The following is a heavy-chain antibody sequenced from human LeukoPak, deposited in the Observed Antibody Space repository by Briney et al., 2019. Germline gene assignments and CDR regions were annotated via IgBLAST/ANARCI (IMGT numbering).Heavy chain of an antibody. CDR2: IYHSGST. Sequence: SETLSLTCAVSGGSISRSNWWSWIRQPPGKGLEGIGEIYHSGSTNYNPSLKSRVTISVNKSKTQFSLKLSSVTAADTAVYYCARDKWETRYAFDIWGPGTMVTVSS. V-gene: IGHV4-4*02. J-gene: IGHJ3*02. CDR3: ARDKWETRYAFDI. CDR1: GGSISRSNW. D-gene: IGHD1-26*01.